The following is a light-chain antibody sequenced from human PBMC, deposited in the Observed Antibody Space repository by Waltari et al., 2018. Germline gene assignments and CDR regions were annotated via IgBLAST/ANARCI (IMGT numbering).Light chain of an antibody. V-gene: IGLV1-40*01. CDR1: SSNIGAHYD. CDR2: ANN. J-gene: IGLJ1*01. CDR3: QSFDASLGYV. Sequence: QSVLTQPPSMSGAPGQRVTISCTGSSSNIGAHYDVHWYQQLPETSPKLLIYANNKRPSEVPDRFSASKSGTSAFLAIAGLQPEDEADYYCQSFDASLGYVFGTGTRVTVL.